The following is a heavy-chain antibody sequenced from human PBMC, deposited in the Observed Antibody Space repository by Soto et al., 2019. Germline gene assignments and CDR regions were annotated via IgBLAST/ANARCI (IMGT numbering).Heavy chain of an antibody. CDR2: INPNSGGT. J-gene: IGHJ6*02. CDR3: ARDFLDPKVMDV. V-gene: IGHV1-2*02. CDR1: GYTFTGYY. Sequence: SSVKVSCKASGYTFTGYYMHWVRQAPGQGLEWMGWINPNSGGTNYAQKFQGRVTMTRDTSISTAYMELSRLRSDDTAVYYCARDFLDPKVMDVWGQGTTVTVSS. D-gene: IGHD3-3*01.